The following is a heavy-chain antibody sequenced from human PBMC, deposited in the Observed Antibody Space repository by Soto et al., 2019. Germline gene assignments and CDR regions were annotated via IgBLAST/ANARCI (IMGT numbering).Heavy chain of an antibody. D-gene: IGHD6-13*01. CDR2: IWYDGSNR. CDR1: GFTFSDYG. CDR3: ARSRSSWYTLHP. Sequence: QVQLVESGGGVVQPGRSLRLSCAASGFTFSDYGMHWVRQAPGKGLEWVSVIWYDGSNRYYADSVKGRFTISRDNSNNTLYLQMNSLRADDTAVYYCARSRSSWYTLHPWGQGTLVTVSS. J-gene: IGHJ1*01. V-gene: IGHV3-33*01.